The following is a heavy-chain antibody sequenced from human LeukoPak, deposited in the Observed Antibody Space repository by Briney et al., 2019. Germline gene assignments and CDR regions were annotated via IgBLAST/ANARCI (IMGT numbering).Heavy chain of an antibody. Sequence: SETLSLTCTVSGASISGYYWSWIWQPPGKGLEWIGYIYDSGNTNYNPSLRSRLTMSVDTSKNQFSLKLRSVTAADTAVYYCARHERDDCKYALGNWGQGTLVTVSS. CDR2: IYDSGNT. CDR1: GASISGYY. CDR3: ARHERDDCKYALGN. D-gene: IGHD5-24*01. V-gene: IGHV4-59*08. J-gene: IGHJ4*02.